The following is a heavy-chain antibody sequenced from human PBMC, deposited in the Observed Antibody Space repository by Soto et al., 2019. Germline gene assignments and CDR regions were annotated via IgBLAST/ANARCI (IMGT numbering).Heavy chain of an antibody. CDR3: AKNSGRYCSSTSCPNWFDP. D-gene: IGHD2-2*01. CDR1: GFTFSSYG. Sequence: GSLRLSCAASGFTFSSYGMHWVRQAPGKGLEWVAVISYDGSNKYYADSVKGRFTISRDNSKNTLYLQMNSLRAEDTAVYYCAKNSGRYCSSTSCPNWFDPWGQGTLVTVSS. CDR2: ISYDGSNK. J-gene: IGHJ5*02. V-gene: IGHV3-30*18.